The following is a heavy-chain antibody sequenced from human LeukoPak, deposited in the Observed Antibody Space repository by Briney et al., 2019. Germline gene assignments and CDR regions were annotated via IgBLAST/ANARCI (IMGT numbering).Heavy chain of an antibody. Sequence: ASVKVSCKASGGTFSSYAISWVRQAPGQGLEWMGGIIPIFGTANYAQKFQGRVTITADESTSTAYMELSSLRSEDTAVYYCARDQDGYNYYFDYWGQGTLVTVSS. J-gene: IGHJ4*02. CDR2: IIPIFGTA. D-gene: IGHD5-24*01. CDR1: GGTFSSYA. CDR3: ARDQDGYNYYFDY. V-gene: IGHV1-69*13.